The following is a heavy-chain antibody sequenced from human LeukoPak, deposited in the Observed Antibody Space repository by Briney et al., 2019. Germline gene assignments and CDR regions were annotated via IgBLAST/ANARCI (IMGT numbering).Heavy chain of an antibody. V-gene: IGHV4-59*01. J-gene: IGHJ4*02. CDR2: IYFGGST. D-gene: IGHD1-26*01. CDR1: DSSISGYY. CDR3: ARDLGGIYFDY. Sequence: SETLSLTCTVSDSSISGYYWSWVRQPPGKGLEWIGFIYFGGSTYYKPSLRGRFTISVDTSKNQLSLKLSSVTAEDTAVYYCARDLGGIYFDYWGQGTLVTVSS.